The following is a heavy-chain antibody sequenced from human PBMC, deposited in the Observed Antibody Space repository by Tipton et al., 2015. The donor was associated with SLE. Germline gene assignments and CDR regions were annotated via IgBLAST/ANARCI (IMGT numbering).Heavy chain of an antibody. V-gene: IGHV4-39*07. CDR1: GDSISANSYH. CDR2: VYYSGST. D-gene: IGHD3-10*01. J-gene: IGHJ3*01. Sequence: GLVKPSETLSLICTVSGDSISANSYHWGWVRQPPGKGLEWIGNVYYSGSTYYSASLRSRVTISLDRSKNHFSLTLNSVTAADTAVYYCARHLGVIVAFEVWGQGTVLTVSS. CDR3: ARHLGVIVAFEV.